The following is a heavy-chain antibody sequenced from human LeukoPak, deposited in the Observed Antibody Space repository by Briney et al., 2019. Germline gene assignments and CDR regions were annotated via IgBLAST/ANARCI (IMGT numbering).Heavy chain of an antibody. J-gene: IGHJ4*02. CDR1: GFTFSSYA. CDR3: TRSSFPYYFDY. CDR2: ISYDGSNK. Sequence: TGGSLRLSCAASGFTFSSYAIHWVRQAPGKGLEWVALISYDGSNKYYADSVKARFIISRDNSKNTLYLQMNSVTAEDTAVYYCTRSSFPYYFDYWGQGTLVTVSS. V-gene: IGHV3-30*04. D-gene: IGHD2/OR15-2a*01.